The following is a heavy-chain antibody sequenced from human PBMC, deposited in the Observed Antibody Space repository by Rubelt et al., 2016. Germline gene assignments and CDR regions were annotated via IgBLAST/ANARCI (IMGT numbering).Heavy chain of an antibody. CDR3: ARDLPSPNIYCNDSSCYSGSLYGMDV. D-gene: IGHD2/OR15-2a*01. V-gene: IGHV3-23*01. CDR2: IRGSGGST. J-gene: IGHJ6*02. Sequence: GLEWVSLIRGSGGSTYYADSVKGRFTISRDNPKNTLFLEMNSLRAEDTAVYYCARDLPSPNIYCNDSSCYSGSLYGMDVWGQGTTVTVSS.